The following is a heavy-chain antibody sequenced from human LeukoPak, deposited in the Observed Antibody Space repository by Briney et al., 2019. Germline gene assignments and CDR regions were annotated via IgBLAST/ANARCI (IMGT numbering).Heavy chain of an antibody. CDR2: ISYDGSNK. Sequence: GRSLRLSCAASGFTFSSYGMHWVRQAPGKGLEWVAVISYDGSNKYYADSVKGRFTISRDNSKNTLYLQMNSLRAEDTAVYYCAKDFYYYGSGSDAIDIWGQGTMVTVSS. J-gene: IGHJ3*02. D-gene: IGHD3-10*01. CDR3: AKDFYYYGSGSDAIDI. V-gene: IGHV3-30*18. CDR1: GFTFSSYG.